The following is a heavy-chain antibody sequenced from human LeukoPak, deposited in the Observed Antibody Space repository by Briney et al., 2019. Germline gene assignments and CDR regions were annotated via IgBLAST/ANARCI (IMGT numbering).Heavy chain of an antibody. J-gene: IGHJ5*02. V-gene: IGHV3-23*01. CDR2: ISGGDGST. Sequence: GGSLRLSCAASGFTFNTYAMNWVRRAPGKGLEWVSAISGGDGSTYYADSVKGRFTISRDNSKNTLSLQMSSLRAEDTAVYYCAKRTYSDASGYLGSFDPWGQGTLVTVSS. D-gene: IGHD3-22*01. CDR3: AKRTYSDASGYLGSFDP. CDR1: GFTFNTYA.